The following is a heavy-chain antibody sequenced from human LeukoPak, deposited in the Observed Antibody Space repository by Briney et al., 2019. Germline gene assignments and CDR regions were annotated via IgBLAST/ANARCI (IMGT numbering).Heavy chain of an antibody. CDR1: GYTFTSYY. CDR2: INPSSDST. D-gene: IGHD3-9*01. J-gene: IGHJ3*02. V-gene: IGHV1-46*01. CDR3: AAPSLNDILTGPSGAFDI. Sequence: ASVKVSCKASGYTFTSYYIHWVRQAPGQGLEWMGIINPSSDSTNYAQIFQGRVTMTRDTSTSTVHMVLSSLRSEDTAVYYCAAPSLNDILTGPSGAFDIWGQGTTVTVSS.